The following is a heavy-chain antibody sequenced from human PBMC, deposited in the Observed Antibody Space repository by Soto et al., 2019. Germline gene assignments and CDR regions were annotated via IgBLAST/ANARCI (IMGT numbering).Heavy chain of an antibody. D-gene: IGHD1-26*01. CDR1: RASIYTYS. Sequence: SETLSLTCTVSRASIYTYSWTWIRQPAGKGLQWIGHIYSSGSANYSPSLRSRVSMSVDSSKNQISLKLSSVTAADTAVYYCATIVGANDYWGQGTLVTVSS. CDR2: IYSSGSA. V-gene: IGHV4-4*07. J-gene: IGHJ4*02. CDR3: ATIVGANDY.